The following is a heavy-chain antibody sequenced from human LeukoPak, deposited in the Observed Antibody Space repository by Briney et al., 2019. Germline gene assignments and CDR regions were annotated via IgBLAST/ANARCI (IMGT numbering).Heavy chain of an antibody. V-gene: IGHV3-7*01. CDR1: GFTFSNYW. D-gene: IGHD2-2*01. Sequence: GGSLRLSCAASGFTFSNYWMNWVRQAPGKGLEWVANIKQDGSEKYYADSVKGRFTISRDIAKNSLYLQMNSLRAEDTAVYYCVRESRRYQLPGLNDYYYMDVWGKGTTVTVSS. CDR2: IKQDGSEK. J-gene: IGHJ6*03. CDR3: VRESRRYQLPGLNDYYYMDV.